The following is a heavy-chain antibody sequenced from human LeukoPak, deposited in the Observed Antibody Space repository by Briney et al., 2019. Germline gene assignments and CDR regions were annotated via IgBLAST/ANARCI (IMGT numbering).Heavy chain of an antibody. Sequence: APVKVSCKASGYRFISNYIQWVRQAPGLGPEWMGWMHPGNGNTRYAEKFQGRVTMTRDTSINTAYMDLSNLRSDDTAVYYCAREGSYCVGGDCYSFDFWGQGALITVSS. CDR1: GYRFISNY. CDR2: MHPGNGNT. J-gene: IGHJ4*02. V-gene: IGHV1-2*02. D-gene: IGHD2-21*02. CDR3: AREGSYCVGGDCYSFDF.